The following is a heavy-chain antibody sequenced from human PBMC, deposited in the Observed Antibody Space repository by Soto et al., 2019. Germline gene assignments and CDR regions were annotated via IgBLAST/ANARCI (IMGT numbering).Heavy chain of an antibody. CDR3: AKKGLGSLATYCNYGDCHYAFDL. D-gene: IGHD2-21*02. J-gene: IGHJ3*01. V-gene: IGHV3-23*01. CDR2: VSGGGDGT. Sequence: EVQLLESGGGLVQPGGSLRLSCAASGFTFTNYAMSWVRQAPGKGLEWVSTVSGGGDGTYYADSVKGRFSTSRDNSRYTVYLKMNSLRAEDTAVYYCAKKGLGSLATYCNYGDCHYAFDLWGQGTIVTVSS. CDR1: GFTFTNYA.